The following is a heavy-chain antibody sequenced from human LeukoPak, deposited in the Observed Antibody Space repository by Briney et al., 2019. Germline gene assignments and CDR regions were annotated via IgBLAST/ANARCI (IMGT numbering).Heavy chain of an antibody. CDR2: IYYSGST. CDR3: ARAPGGGYYSYYFDY. V-gene: IGHV4-59*02. J-gene: IGHJ4*02. CDR1: GGPVSSYY. D-gene: IGHD3-22*01. Sequence: SETLSLTCTVSGGPVSSYYWSWIRQPPGKGLEWIGYIYYSGSTNYNPSLKSRVTISLDTSKNQFSLKLSSATAADTAVYYCARAPGGGYYSYYFDYWGQGTLVTVSS.